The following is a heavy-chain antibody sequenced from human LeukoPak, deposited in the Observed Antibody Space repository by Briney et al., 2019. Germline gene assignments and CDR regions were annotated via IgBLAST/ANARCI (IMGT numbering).Heavy chain of an antibody. CDR2: IYPGDADT. V-gene: IGHV5-51*01. Sequence: GESLKISCKGSGYSFTNYWIGWVRQLPGKGLEGMGIIYPGDADTRYSPSFQGQVTISVDKSISTAYLQWSSLKASDTAMYYCARLGSQMFIDYWGQGTLVTVSS. J-gene: IGHJ4*02. CDR1: GYSFTNYW. D-gene: IGHD1-26*01. CDR3: ARLGSQMFIDY.